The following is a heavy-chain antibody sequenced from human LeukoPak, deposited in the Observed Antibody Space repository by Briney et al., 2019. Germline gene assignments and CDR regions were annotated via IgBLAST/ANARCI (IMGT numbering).Heavy chain of an antibody. CDR2: IYHSGST. J-gene: IGHJ4*02. CDR1: GGSIRNSSF. V-gene: IGHV4-39*07. Sequence: SETLSLTCAVSGGSIRNSSFYWGWVRQPPGKGLEWIGEIYHSGSTNYNPSLKSRVTISVDKSKNQFSLKLSSVTAADTAVYYCARATYDYWGQGTLVTVSS. CDR3: ARATYDY.